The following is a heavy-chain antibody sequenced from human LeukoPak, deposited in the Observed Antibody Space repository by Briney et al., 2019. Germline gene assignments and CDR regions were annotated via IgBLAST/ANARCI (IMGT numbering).Heavy chain of an antibody. V-gene: IGHV1-8*01. CDR2: MSPNSGNA. J-gene: IGHJ6*02. CDR3: ARVAYYYDSAGKSLKFFYGMDV. CDR1: GYTFTSYD. D-gene: IGHD3-22*01. Sequence: ASVKVSCRASGYTFTSYDINWVRQAAGQGLEWMGWMSPNSGNAGYAQKFQGRVVLSWNSSINTAYMEMSSLRSEDTAVYYCARVAYYYDSAGKSLKFFYGMDVWGQGTTVTVS.